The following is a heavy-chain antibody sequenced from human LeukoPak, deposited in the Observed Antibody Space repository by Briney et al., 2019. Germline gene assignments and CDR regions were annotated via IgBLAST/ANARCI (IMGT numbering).Heavy chain of an antibody. V-gene: IGHV3-21*01. D-gene: IGHD5-18*01. J-gene: IGHJ4*02. Sequence: GGSLTLSCAASGFTFGSYSMNWVRQAPGKGLEWVSSISSSSSYIYYADSVKGRFTISRDNAKNSLYLQMNSLRAEDTAVYYCAREGGDTAMVTVNYFDYWVQGTLVTVSS. CDR3: AREGGDTAMVTVNYFDY. CDR2: ISSSSSYI. CDR1: GFTFGSYS.